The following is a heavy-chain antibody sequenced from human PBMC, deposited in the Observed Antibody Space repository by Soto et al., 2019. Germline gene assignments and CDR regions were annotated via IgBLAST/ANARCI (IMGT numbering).Heavy chain of an antibody. V-gene: IGHV3-15*04. Sequence: GGSLRLSCAASGFTFSNAWMSWVRQAPGKGLEWVGRIESKTDGGTTDYAAPVKGRFTISRDDSKNTLYLQMNSLKTEDTAVYYCTTSSRDLFDYWGQGTLVTVSS. J-gene: IGHJ4*02. D-gene: IGHD6-13*01. CDR2: IESKTDGGTT. CDR1: GFTFSNAW. CDR3: TTSSRDLFDY.